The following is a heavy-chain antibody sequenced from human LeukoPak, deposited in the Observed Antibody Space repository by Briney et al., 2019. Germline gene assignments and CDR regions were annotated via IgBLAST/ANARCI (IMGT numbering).Heavy chain of an antibody. CDR2: ISGSGDTT. CDR3: AKDRGYNYPFRYFDY. Sequence: GGSLRLSCAASGLTFRSYAMTWVCQAPGKGLEWVSTISGSGDTTYFADSVKGRFTISRDNSKNRLYLQMNSLRDEDTAVYYCAKDRGYNYPFRYFDYWGQGTLITVSS. D-gene: IGHD5-24*01. J-gene: IGHJ4*02. CDR1: GLTFRSYA. V-gene: IGHV3-23*01.